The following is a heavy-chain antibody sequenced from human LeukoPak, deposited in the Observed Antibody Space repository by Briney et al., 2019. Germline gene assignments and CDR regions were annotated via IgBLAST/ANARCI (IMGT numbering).Heavy chain of an antibody. CDR3: AKDWVIVATILDY. CDR1: GFTFSSYG. Sequence: GGTLRLSCAASGFTFSSYGMSWVRQAPGKGLEWVSAISGSGGSTYYADSVKGRFTISRDNSKNTLYLQMNSLRAEDTAVYYCAKDWVIVATILDYRGQGTLVTVSS. V-gene: IGHV3-23*01. D-gene: IGHD5-12*01. J-gene: IGHJ4*02. CDR2: ISGSGGST.